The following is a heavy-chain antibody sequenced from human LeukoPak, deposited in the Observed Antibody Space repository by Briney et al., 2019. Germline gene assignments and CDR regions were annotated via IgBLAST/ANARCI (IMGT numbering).Heavy chain of an antibody. Sequence: GGSLRLSCAASGFTAGNKYMSWVRQAPGKGLEWVSVIYSGGKTYYADSVKGRFTISRHNSKNTLYLQMNSLRAEDTAVYYCAREDIVVVPAATTYYYGMDVWGQGTTVTVSS. CDR2: IYSGGKT. V-gene: IGHV3-53*04. D-gene: IGHD2-2*01. CDR1: GFTAGNKY. J-gene: IGHJ6*02. CDR3: AREDIVVVPAATTYYYGMDV.